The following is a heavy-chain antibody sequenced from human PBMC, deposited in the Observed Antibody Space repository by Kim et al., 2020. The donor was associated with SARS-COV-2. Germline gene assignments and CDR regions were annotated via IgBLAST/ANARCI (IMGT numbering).Heavy chain of an antibody. V-gene: IGHV3-30*18. CDR2: ISYDGSNK. CDR3: AKDLSGYDSSYYYYGMDV. J-gene: IGHJ6*02. D-gene: IGHD5-12*01. CDR1: GFTFSSYG. Sequence: GSLRLSCAASGFTFSSYGMHWVRQAPGKGLEWVAVISYDGSNKYYADSVKGRFTISRDNSKNTLYLQMNSLRAEDTAVYYCAKDLSGYDSSYYYYGMDVWGQGTTVTVSS.